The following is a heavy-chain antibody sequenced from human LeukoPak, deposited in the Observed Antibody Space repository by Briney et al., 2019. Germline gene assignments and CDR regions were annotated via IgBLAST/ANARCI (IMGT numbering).Heavy chain of an antibody. CDR2: IFDGGGT. Sequence: GGSLRLSCAASGFIVSNYYMSWVRQAPGKGLEWVSVIFDGGGTFYSDSVKGRFTVSRDYSKNTLYLQVNSLRADDMAVYYCARDSSGPAFWGQGTLVTVSS. CDR3: ARDSSGPAF. J-gene: IGHJ4*02. V-gene: IGHV3-53*01. CDR1: GFIVSNYY. D-gene: IGHD3-22*01.